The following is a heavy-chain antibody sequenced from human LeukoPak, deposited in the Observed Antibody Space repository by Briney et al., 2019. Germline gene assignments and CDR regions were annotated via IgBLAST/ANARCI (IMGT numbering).Heavy chain of an antibody. D-gene: IGHD3-16*01. CDR2: ISSSGSTT. J-gene: IGHJ3*02. CDR3: ASTYGPIDI. Sequence: GGSLRLSCAASGFTFSSYEMNWVRQAPGKGLEWVSYISSSGSTTYYADSVKGRFTISRDNAKNSLYLQMNSLRAEDTAVYYCASTYGPIDIWGQGTMVTVSS. CDR1: GFTFSSYE. V-gene: IGHV3-48*03.